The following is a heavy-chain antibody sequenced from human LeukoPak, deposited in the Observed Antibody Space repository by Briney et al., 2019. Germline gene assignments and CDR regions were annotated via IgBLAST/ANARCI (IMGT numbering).Heavy chain of an antibody. CDR2: IYYSGST. CDR3: ARSGTYYYASNWFDP. D-gene: IGHD3-10*01. J-gene: IGHJ5*02. V-gene: IGHV4-59*01. CDR1: GGSISSYY. Sequence: SETLSLTCTVSGGSISSYYWSWIRQPPGKGLEWIGYIYYSGSTNYNPSLKSRVTISVDTSKNQFSLKLSSVTAADTAVYYRARSGTYYYASNWFDPWGQGTLVTVSS.